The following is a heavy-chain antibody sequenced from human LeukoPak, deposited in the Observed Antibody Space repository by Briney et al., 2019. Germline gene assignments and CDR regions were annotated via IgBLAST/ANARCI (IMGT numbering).Heavy chain of an antibody. CDR3: ASDPDTPMSGGYSFDY. J-gene: IGHJ4*02. CDR1: GYTFTSSN. CDR2: INPTGGST. Sequence: GASVKVSCEAFGYTFTSSNIHWMRQSPGQGLEWMGIINPTGGSTSYAQRFQGRVTMTRDMSASTVYMELSGLRSEDTAVYYCASDPDTPMSGGYSFDYWGQGTLVTVSS. V-gene: IGHV1-46*01. D-gene: IGHD5-18*01.